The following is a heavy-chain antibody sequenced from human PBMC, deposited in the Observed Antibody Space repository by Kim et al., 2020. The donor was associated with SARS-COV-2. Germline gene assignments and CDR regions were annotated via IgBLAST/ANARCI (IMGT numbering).Heavy chain of an antibody. D-gene: IGHD3-10*01. CDR1: GGSISSYY. V-gene: IGHV4-59*01. CDR2: IYYSGST. Sequence: SETLSLTCTVSGGSISSYYWSWIRQPPGKGLEWIGYIYYSGSTNYNPSLKSRVTISVDTSKNQFSLKLSSVTAADTAVYYCAREGLWFGATMDVWGQGTTVTVSS. CDR3: AREGLWFGATMDV. J-gene: IGHJ6*02.